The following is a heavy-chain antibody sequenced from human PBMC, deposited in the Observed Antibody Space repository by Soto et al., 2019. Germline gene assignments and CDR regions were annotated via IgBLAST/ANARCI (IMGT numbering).Heavy chain of an antibody. CDR3: ASFWLSDYHFDY. J-gene: IGHJ4*02. CDR1: GASVSSPNYY. V-gene: IGHV4-61*01. CDR2: IYHSGST. D-gene: IGHD3-3*01. Sequence: TLSLTCAVSGASVSSPNYYWSWIRQPPGKGLEWIGYIYHSGSTYYNPSLKSRVTVSLDTSKNQFSLKLSSVTAADTAVFYCASFWLSDYHFDYWGQGTLVTVSS.